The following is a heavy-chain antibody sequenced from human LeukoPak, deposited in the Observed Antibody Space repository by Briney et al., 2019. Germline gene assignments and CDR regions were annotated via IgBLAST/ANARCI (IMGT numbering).Heavy chain of an antibody. Sequence: GGSLRLSCAASGFPFRDAAMTWVRQARGRGLEWVSLISSSGANAYYADSVKGRFTISRDNSKNTLYLQMNNLRGEDTAEYYCAKDMELASWGQGTLVTVSS. J-gene: IGHJ5*02. CDR1: GFPFRDAA. D-gene: IGHD1-26*01. V-gene: IGHV3-23*01. CDR2: ISSSGANA. CDR3: AKDMELAS.